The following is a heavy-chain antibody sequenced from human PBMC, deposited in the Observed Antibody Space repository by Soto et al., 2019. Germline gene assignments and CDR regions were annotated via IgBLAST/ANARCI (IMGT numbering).Heavy chain of an antibody. J-gene: IGHJ6*02. CDR2: INYSGST. D-gene: IGHD4-17*01. V-gene: IGHV4-30-4*01. CDR3: AKDTVINYYYYGMDV. CDR1: GGSISSDYY. Sequence: SETLSLTCTVSGGSISSDYYWSWIRQPPGKGLEWIGYINYSGSTHYNPSLKSRVTISVDTSKNQFSLKLSSMTAADTAVYYCAKDTVINYYYYGMDVWGQGPTVVVSS.